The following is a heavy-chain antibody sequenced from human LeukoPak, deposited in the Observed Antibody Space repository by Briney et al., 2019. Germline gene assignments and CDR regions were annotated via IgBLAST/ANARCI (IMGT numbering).Heavy chain of an antibody. J-gene: IGHJ2*01. CDR3: ARVVAAAGWYFDL. V-gene: IGHV1-46*01. Sequence: ASVMVSCKASGYTFTSYYMHWVRQAPGQGLEWMGIINPSGGSTSYARKFQGRVTMTRDTSTSTVYMELSSLRSEDTAVYYCARVVAAAGWYFDLWGRGTLVTVSS. CDR1: GYTFTSYY. CDR2: INPSGGST. D-gene: IGHD6-13*01.